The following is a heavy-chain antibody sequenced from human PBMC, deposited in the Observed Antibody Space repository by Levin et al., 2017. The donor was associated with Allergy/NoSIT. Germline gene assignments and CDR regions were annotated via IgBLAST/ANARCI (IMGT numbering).Heavy chain of an antibody. CDR1: GFTFDDYA. CDR3: AKAYIASVAGTPFDY. D-gene: IGHD6-19*01. Sequence: PGGSLRLSCAASGFTFDDYAMHWVRQAPGKGLEWVSGISWNSGSIGYADSVKGRFTISRDNAKNSLYLQMNSLRAEDTALYYCAKAYIASVAGTPFDYWGQGTLVTVSS. CDR2: ISWNSGSI. V-gene: IGHV3-9*01. J-gene: IGHJ4*02.